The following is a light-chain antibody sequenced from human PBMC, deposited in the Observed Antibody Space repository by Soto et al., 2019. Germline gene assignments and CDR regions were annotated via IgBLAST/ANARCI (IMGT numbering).Light chain of an antibody. CDR2: AAS. CDR3: QKYNTAPSLT. V-gene: IGKV1-27*01. Sequence: DIQMTQSPSSLSASVGDGVTFTCRASQGISNYLAWYQQKPGKVPKLLIYAASTLQSGVPSRFSGSGSGTYFTLTITSLQPEDVATYYCQKYNTAPSLTFGGGTKVEIK. CDR1: QGISNY. J-gene: IGKJ4*01.